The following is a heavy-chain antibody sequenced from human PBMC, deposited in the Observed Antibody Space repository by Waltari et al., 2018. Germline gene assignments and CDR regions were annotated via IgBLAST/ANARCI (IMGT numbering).Heavy chain of an antibody. CDR1: GFSLSNARMG. CDR3: ARYTAFGYSSGWYDAFDI. Sequence: QVTLKESGPVLVKPTETLTLTCTVSGFSLSNARMGVSWIRQPPGKALEWLAHIFSNDEKSYSTSLKSRLTNSKDTSKSQVVLTMTNMDPVDTATYYCARYTAFGYSSGWYDAFDIWGQGTMVTVSS. CDR2: IFSNDEK. D-gene: IGHD6-19*01. V-gene: IGHV2-26*01. J-gene: IGHJ3*02.